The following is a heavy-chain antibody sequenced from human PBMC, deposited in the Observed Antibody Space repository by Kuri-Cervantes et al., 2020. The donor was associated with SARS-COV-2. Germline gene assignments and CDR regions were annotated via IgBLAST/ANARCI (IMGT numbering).Heavy chain of an antibody. V-gene: IGHV3-33*01. D-gene: IGHD6-6*01. J-gene: IGHJ4*02. CDR2: IWYDGSNK. CDR3: ARDTAARYFDY. Sequence: GESLKISCAASGFTFSSYGMHWVRQAPGKGLEWVAVIWYDGSNKYYADSVKGRSTISRDNSKNTLYLQMNSLRAEDTAVYYCARDTAARYFDYWGQGTLVTFSS. CDR1: GFTFSSYG.